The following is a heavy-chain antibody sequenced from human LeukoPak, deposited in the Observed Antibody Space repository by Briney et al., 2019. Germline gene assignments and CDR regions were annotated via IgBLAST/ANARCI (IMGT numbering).Heavy chain of an antibody. J-gene: IGHJ4*02. Sequence: PGGSLRLSCTASGFTFSSYSMTWVRQAPGKGLEWVSVISGSGGSTYYADSVKGRFTISRGNSKNTLYLQVNSLRAEDTAVYYCARGTGYNTGRSVDYWGQGTLVTVSS. V-gene: IGHV3-23*01. D-gene: IGHD6-25*01. CDR3: ARGTGYNTGRSVDY. CDR2: ISGSGGST. CDR1: GFTFSSYS.